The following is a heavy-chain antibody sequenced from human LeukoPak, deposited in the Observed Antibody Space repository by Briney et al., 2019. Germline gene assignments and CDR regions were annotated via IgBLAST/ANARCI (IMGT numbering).Heavy chain of an antibody. J-gene: IGHJ4*02. CDR1: GFTVSNNY. Sequence: GESLRLSSAASGFTVSNNYMTWVRQAPGKGLEWVSVIYSGGSTDYADSVKGRFTISRDDSKNTVSLQMNSLRAEDTAMYFCAKLVGTGTTPTDYWGQGTLVTVSS. D-gene: IGHD1-1*01. V-gene: IGHV3-53*01. CDR3: AKLVGTGTTPTDY. CDR2: IYSGGST.